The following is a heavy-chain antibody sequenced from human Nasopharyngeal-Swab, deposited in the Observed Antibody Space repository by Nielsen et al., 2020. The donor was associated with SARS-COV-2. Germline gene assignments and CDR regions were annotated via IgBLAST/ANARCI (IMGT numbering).Heavy chain of an antibody. CDR2: IVVGSGNT. CDR3: AASLPYDSSGYYS. D-gene: IGHD3-22*01. Sequence: WVRQAPGQRIEWIGWIVVGSGNTNYAQKLQERVTITRDMSTSTAYMELSSLRSEDTAVYYCAASLPYDSSGYYSWGQGTLVTVSS. J-gene: IGHJ4*02. V-gene: IGHV1-58*01.